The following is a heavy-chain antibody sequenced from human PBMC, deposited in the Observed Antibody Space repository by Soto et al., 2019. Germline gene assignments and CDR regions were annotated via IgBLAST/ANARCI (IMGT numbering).Heavy chain of an antibody. J-gene: IGHJ6*02. CDR3: ARERRGYYGMDV. CDR2: IYYSGST. Sequence: PSETLSLTCTVSGGSISSYYWSWIRQPPGKGLEWIGYIYYSGSTNYNPSLKSRVTISVDTSKNQFSLKLSSVTAADTAVYYCARERRGYYGMDVWGQGTTVTVS. V-gene: IGHV4-59*01. CDR1: GGSISSYY.